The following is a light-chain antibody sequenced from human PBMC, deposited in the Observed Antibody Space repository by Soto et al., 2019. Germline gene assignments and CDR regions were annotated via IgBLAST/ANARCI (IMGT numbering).Light chain of an antibody. CDR1: QGIRVY. CDR2: AAS. J-gene: IGKJ3*01. Sequence: AIQMTQSPSSLSASVGDTVTITCRASQGIRVYLGWYQQKPGKATKLLIYAASTLQNGAPSRFSGSGSGTDFTLTISSLQPEDFATYYCLQDYNYPFTFGPGTKVDVK. V-gene: IGKV1-6*01. CDR3: LQDYNYPFT.